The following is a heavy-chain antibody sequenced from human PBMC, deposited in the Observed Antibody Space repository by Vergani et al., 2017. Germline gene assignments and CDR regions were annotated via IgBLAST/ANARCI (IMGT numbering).Heavy chain of an antibody. Sequence: QVQLVQSGAEVKKPGSSVKVSCKASGGTFSSYAISWVRQAPGQGLEWMGGIIPIFGTANYAQKFQGRVTITADEATSTASMELSSLRSEDTAVYYCARAKKATTGWGYYYYYYMDVWGKGTTVTVSS. J-gene: IGHJ6*03. CDR1: GGTFSSYA. V-gene: IGHV1-69*01. CDR3: ARAKKATTGWGYYYYYYMDV. CDR2: IIPIFGTA. D-gene: IGHD4-11*01.